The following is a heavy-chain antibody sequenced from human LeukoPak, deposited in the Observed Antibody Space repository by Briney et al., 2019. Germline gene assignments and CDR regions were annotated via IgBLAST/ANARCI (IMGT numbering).Heavy chain of an antibody. CDR3: ARDGRYYDILTGYHYYMDV. CDR2: INPSGGST. D-gene: IGHD3-9*01. CDR1: GYTFTSYY. V-gene: IGHV1-46*01. J-gene: IGHJ6*03. Sequence: ASVKVSCKASGYTFTSYYMHWVRQAPGQGLEWMGIINPSGGSTTYAQKFQGRVTMARDMSTSTVYMELSSLRSEDTAVYYCARDGRYYDILTGYHYYMDVWGKGTTVTVSS.